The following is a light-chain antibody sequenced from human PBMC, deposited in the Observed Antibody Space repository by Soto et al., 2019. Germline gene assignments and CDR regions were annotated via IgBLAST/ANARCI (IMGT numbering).Light chain of an antibody. CDR2: DVS. J-gene: IGLJ2*01. V-gene: IGLV2-11*01. Sequence: QSALTQPASVSGSPGQTITISCTGTSSDVGGYNTVSWYQHHPGKAPKLIIYDVSTRPSGVPDRFSGSKSGNTASLTISGLQAEDEADYYCSSYAGSNSVVFGGGTKLTVL. CDR1: SSDVGGYNT. CDR3: SSYAGSNSVV.